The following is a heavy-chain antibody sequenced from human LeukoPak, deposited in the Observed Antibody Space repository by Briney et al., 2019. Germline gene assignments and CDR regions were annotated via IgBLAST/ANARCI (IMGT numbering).Heavy chain of an antibody. CDR2: ISGSGGST. CDR3: AKLTDTAMVNGTYYFDY. J-gene: IGHJ4*02. V-gene: IGHV3-23*01. CDR1: GFTFSSYA. D-gene: IGHD5-18*01. Sequence: GGSLRLSCAASGFTFSSYAMSWVRQAPGKGLEWVSAISGSGGSTYYADSVKGRFTISRDNSKNTLYLQMNSLRAEDTAVYYCAKLTDTAMVNGTYYFDYWGQGTLVTVSS.